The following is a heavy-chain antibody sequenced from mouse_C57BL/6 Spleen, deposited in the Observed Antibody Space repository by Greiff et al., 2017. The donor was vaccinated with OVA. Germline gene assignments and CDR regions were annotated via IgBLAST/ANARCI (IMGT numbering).Heavy chain of an antibody. CDR2: IDPSDSYT. D-gene: IGHD1-1*01. J-gene: IGHJ2*01. CDR1: GYTFTSYW. Sequence: QVQLQQPGAELVRPGTSVKLSCKASGYTFTSYWMHWVKQRPGQGLEWIGVIDPSDSYTNYNQKFKGKATLTVDTSSSTAYMQLSSLTSEDSAVYYCASVTTVVGPDYWGQSTTLTVSS. V-gene: IGHV1-59*01. CDR3: ASVTTVVGPDY.